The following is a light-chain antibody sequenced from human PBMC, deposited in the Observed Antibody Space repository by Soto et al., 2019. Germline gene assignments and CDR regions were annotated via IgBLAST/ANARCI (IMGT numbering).Light chain of an antibody. J-gene: IGKJ2*01. CDR1: QSLNNN. CDR2: GAS. V-gene: IGKV3D-15*01. CDR3: QQYNNWYT. Sequence: EIVMTQPPATLSVSPGERATLSCRASQSLNNNLAWYQQKPGQAPRLLIYGASTRATDIPARFSGSGSGTEFTLTISSLQSEDFAVYYCQQYNNWYTFGQGTKLEIK.